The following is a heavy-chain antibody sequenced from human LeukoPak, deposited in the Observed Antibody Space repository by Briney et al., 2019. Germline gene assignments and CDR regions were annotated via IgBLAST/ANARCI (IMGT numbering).Heavy chain of an antibody. CDR3: ARDPVRDTAMVTGLDY. J-gene: IGHJ4*02. D-gene: IGHD5-18*01. CDR1: GYTFTSYY. CDR2: INPSGGST. V-gene: IGHV1-46*01. Sequence: ASEKVSCKASGYTFTSYYMHWVRQAPGQGLEWMGIINPSGGSTSYAQKFQGRVTMTRDTSTSTVYMELSSLRSEDTAVYYCARDPVRDTAMVTGLDYWGQGTLVTVSS.